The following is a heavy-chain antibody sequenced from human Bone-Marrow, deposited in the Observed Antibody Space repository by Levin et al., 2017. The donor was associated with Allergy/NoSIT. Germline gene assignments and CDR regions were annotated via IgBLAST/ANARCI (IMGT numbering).Heavy chain of an antibody. D-gene: IGHD3-9*01. V-gene: IGHV4-39*01. Sequence: SETLSLTCNVSGAYVTSSDHYWGWIRQSPGKDFEWIGTLYYSGTTYYNPSLKSRVTISQNTSKNQFSLRLSSVTAADTPLYLCASGNYNILTGYFRAAPFDVWGQGTLVTVSS. J-gene: IGHJ3*01. CDR1: GAYVTSSDHY. CDR3: ASGNYNILTGYFRAAPFDV. CDR2: LYYSGTT.